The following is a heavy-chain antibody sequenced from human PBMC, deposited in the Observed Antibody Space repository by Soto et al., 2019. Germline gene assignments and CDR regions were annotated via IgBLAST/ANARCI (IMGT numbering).Heavy chain of an antibody. J-gene: IGHJ3*02. Sequence: GGPLRLSCAASGFTFSSYAMSWVRQAPGKGLEWVSAISGSGGSTYYADSVKGRFTISRDNSKNTLYLQMNSLRAEDTAVYYCAKVTGYYDSSGYDAFDIWGQGTMVTVSS. CDR1: GFTFSSYA. V-gene: IGHV3-23*01. CDR2: ISGSGGST. D-gene: IGHD3-22*01. CDR3: AKVTGYYDSSGYDAFDI.